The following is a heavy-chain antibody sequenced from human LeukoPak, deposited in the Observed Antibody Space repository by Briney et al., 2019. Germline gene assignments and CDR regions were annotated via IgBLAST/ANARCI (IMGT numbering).Heavy chain of an antibody. D-gene: IGHD6-13*01. CDR1: GYTFTGYY. Sequence: ASVKVSCKASGYTFTGYYMHWVRQAPGQGLEWMGGINPNSGGTNYAQKSQGRVTMTRDTSISTAYMELSRLRSDDTAVYYCARNQIAAAAHYYYYYGMDVWGQGTTVTVSS. CDR3: ARNQIAAAAHYYYYYGMDV. CDR2: INPNSGGT. J-gene: IGHJ6*02. V-gene: IGHV1-2*02.